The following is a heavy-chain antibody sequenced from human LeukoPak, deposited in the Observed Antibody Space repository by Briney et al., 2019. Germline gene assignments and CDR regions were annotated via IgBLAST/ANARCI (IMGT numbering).Heavy chain of an antibody. CDR3: ARDYYGSGSLRYFDL. J-gene: IGHJ2*01. V-gene: IGHV4-30-4*01. Sequence: SETLSLTCTVSGGSVSSGDYYWSWIRQPPGKGLEWIGYIYYSGSTFYNPSLKSRVTISVDTSKNQFSLKLSSVTAADTAVYYCARDYYGSGSLRYFDLWGRGTLVTVSS. CDR2: IYYSGST. CDR1: GGSVSSGDYY. D-gene: IGHD3-10*01.